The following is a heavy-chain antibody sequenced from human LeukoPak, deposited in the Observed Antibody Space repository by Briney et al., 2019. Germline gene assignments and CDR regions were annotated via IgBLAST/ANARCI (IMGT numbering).Heavy chain of an antibody. Sequence: SETLSLTCTVSGGSISSYYWSWIRQPPGKGLEWIGYIYYSGSTNYNPSLKSRVTISVDTSKNQFSLKLSSVTAADTAVYYCARDPAWFGELVGAFDIWGRGTMVTVSS. V-gene: IGHV4-59*01. CDR2: IYYSGST. D-gene: IGHD3-10*01. CDR1: GGSISSYY. CDR3: ARDPAWFGELVGAFDI. J-gene: IGHJ3*02.